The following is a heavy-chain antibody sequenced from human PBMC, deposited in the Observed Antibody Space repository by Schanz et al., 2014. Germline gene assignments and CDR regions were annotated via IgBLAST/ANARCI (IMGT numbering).Heavy chain of an antibody. CDR1: GFTFSSYA. D-gene: IGHD2-8*02. CDR3: AKTLFPGGTQTFGN. V-gene: IGHV3-23*01. Sequence: EVQLLESGGGLVQPGGSLRLSCAASGFTFSSYAMSWVRQAPGKGLEWVSAISGGGGTTYYADSVKGRFTISRDNSKNTLYLQMNSLRAEDTAVYYCAKTLFPGGTQTFGNWGRGTLVTVSS. CDR2: ISGGGGTT. J-gene: IGHJ4*02.